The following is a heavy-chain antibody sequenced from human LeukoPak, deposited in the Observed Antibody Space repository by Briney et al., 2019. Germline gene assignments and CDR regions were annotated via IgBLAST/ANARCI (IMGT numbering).Heavy chain of an antibody. CDR1: GASISRGGFY. CDR2: TYYSGTT. J-gene: IGHJ5*02. Sequence: SQTLSLTCSVSGASISRGGFYWSWIRQRPGRGLEWIGYTYYSGTTYYTPTLKSRVTIAMDTSKNQLFLNLTSVTAADTAVYYCARASAANNWFGPWGQGTLATVSS. V-gene: IGHV4-31*03. D-gene: IGHD2-15*01. CDR3: ARASAANNWFGP.